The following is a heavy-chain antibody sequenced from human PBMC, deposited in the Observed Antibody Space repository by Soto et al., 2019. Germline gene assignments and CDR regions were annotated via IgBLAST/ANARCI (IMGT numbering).Heavy chain of an antibody. D-gene: IGHD2-21*02. V-gene: IGHV1-69*06. CDR3: ERRGGEMTAPPTYIY. CDR2: IIPMFGTA. CDR1: GGIFSTYA. Sequence: SVKVSCKASGGIFSTYAISWVRQAPGQGLEWMGGIIPMFGTANYAQKFQRRVTITADKSTTTVHMQLSSLRSDDTAVYYCERRGGEMTAPPTYIYWGQGTPVTVYS. J-gene: IGHJ4*02.